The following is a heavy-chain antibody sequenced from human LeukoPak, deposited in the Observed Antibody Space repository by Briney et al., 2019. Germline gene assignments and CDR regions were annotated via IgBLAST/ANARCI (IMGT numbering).Heavy chain of an antibody. CDR1: GGSISSYY. CDR3: ARDLKQWLEGDWFDP. Sequence: PSETLSLTCSVSGGSISSYYWSWIRQPPGKGLEWIGYIYYSGSTNYNPSLKSRVTISVDTSKNQFSLKLSSVTAADTAVYYCARDLKQWLEGDWFDPWGQGTLVTVSS. J-gene: IGHJ5*02. CDR2: IYYSGST. D-gene: IGHD6-19*01. V-gene: IGHV4-59*12.